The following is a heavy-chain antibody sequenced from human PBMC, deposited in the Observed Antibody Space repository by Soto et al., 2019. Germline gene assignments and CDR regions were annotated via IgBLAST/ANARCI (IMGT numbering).Heavy chain of an antibody. V-gene: IGHV3-30-3*01. CDR1: GFTFSTYA. CDR3: ARDMSPYSSGWPFDY. CDR2: ISYDGSNQ. J-gene: IGHJ4*02. D-gene: IGHD6-19*01. Sequence: GGSLRLSCAASGFTFSTYAMHWVRQAPGKGLDWVAAISYDGSNQYYADSVKGRFTISRDNSKNTLYLQMNSLRAEDTALYYCARDMSPYSSGWPFDYWGQGTPVTVSS.